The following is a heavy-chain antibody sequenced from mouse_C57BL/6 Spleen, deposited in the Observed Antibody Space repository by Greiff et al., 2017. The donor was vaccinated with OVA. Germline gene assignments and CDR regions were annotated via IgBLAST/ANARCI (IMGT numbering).Heavy chain of an antibody. J-gene: IGHJ4*01. V-gene: IGHV5-16*01. D-gene: IGHD4-1*01. Sequence: EVQLVESEGGLVQPGSSMKLSCTASGFTFSDYYMAWVRQVPEKGLEWVANINYDGSSTYYLDSLKSRFIISRDNAKNILYLQMSSLKSEDTATYYCARETGTEEYAMDYWGQGTSVTVSS. CDR1: GFTFSDYY. CDR2: INYDGSST. CDR3: ARETGTEEYAMDY.